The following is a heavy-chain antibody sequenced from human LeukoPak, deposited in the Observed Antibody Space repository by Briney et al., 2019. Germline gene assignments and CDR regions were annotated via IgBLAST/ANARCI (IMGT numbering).Heavy chain of an antibody. Sequence: ASVKVSCKASGYTFTSYDINWVRQATGQGLEWMGGIIPIFGTANYAQKFQGRVTITTDESTSTAYMELSSLRSEDTAVYYCARRVLRFLEDDAFDIWGQGTMVTVSS. J-gene: IGHJ3*02. V-gene: IGHV1-69*05. CDR1: GYTFTSYD. CDR2: IIPIFGTA. CDR3: ARRVLRFLEDDAFDI. D-gene: IGHD3-3*01.